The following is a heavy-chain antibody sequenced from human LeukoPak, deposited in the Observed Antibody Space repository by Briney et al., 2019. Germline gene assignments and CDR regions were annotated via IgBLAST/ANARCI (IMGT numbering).Heavy chain of an antibody. CDR2: IYSSGDI. CDR1: GGSVNGYY. Sequence: SETLSLTCAVSGGSVNGYYWSWIRETPGMGLEWIGYIYSSGDINYNPSLTSRLTMSVDTSNNQVSLKLSSVTAADTAVYFCARQPPNTASFVYWGQGTLVTVSS. D-gene: IGHD2-21*02. CDR3: ARQPPNTASFVY. J-gene: IGHJ4*02. V-gene: IGHV4-59*02.